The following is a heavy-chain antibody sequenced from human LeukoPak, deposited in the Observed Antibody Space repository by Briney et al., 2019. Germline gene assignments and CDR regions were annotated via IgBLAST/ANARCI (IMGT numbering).Heavy chain of an antibody. CDR1: GFTSSSYW. CDR3: ARSRGTFFPHDY. D-gene: IGHD3-10*01. J-gene: IGHJ4*02. CDR2: INSDGSST. V-gene: IGHV3-74*01. Sequence: GGSLRLSCAASGFTSSSYWMHWVRQAPGKGLVWVSRINSDGSSTSYADSVKGRFTISRDNSKNTVYLQMNSLRVEDTAVYYCARSRGTFFPHDYWGQGTLVTVSS.